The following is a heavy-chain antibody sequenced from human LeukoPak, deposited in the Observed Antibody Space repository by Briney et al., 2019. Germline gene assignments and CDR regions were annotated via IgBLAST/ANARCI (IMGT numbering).Heavy chain of an antibody. CDR3: ARTGTMVQGVMYYFDY. J-gene: IGHJ4*02. CDR2: IIPIFGTA. Sequence: SVKVSCKASGDTFSSYAISWVRQAPGQGLEWMGGIIPIFGTANYAQKFQGRVTITAHQSTSTAYMELSSLRSEDTAVYYCARTGTMVQGVMYYFDYWGQGTLVTVSS. V-gene: IGHV1-69*01. CDR1: GDTFSSYA. D-gene: IGHD3-10*01.